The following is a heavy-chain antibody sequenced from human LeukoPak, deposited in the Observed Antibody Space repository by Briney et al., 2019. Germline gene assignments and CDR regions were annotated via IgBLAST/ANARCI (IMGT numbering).Heavy chain of an antibody. D-gene: IGHD3-10*01. CDR2: ISYDGGNK. V-gene: IGHV3-30*04. CDR3: ARDGNYYGSGSYQNWFDP. J-gene: IGHJ5*02. Sequence: GRSLRLSCAASGFTFSSYAMHWVRQAPGKGLEWVAVISYDGGNKYYADSVKGRFTISRDNSKNTLYLQMNSLRAEDTAVYYCARDGNYYGSGSYQNWFDPWGQGTLVTVSS. CDR1: GFTFSSYA.